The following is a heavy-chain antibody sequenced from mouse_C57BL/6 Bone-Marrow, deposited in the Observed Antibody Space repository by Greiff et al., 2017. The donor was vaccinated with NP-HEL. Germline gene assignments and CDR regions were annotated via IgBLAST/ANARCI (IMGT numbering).Heavy chain of an antibody. J-gene: IGHJ3*01. CDR1: GFTFSSYA. CDR2: ISSGGDYI. D-gene: IGHD1-1*01. V-gene: IGHV5-9-1*02. Sequence: EVMLVESGEGLVKPGGSLKLSCAASGFTFSSYAMSWVRQTPEKRLAWVAYISSGGDYIYYADTVKGRFTISRDNARNTLYLQMSSLKSEDTAMYYCTRENYGNAYWGQGTLVTVSA. CDR3: TRENYGNAY.